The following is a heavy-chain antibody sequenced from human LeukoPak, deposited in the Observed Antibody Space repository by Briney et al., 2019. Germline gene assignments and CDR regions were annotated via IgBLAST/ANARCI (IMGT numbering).Heavy chain of an antibody. D-gene: IGHD4-17*01. V-gene: IGHV3-30-3*01. J-gene: IGHJ4*02. Sequence: QAGGSLRLSCAASGFTFSSYAMHWVRQAPGKGLEWVAVISYDGSNKYYADSVKGRFTISRDNSKNTLYLQMNSLRAEDTAVYYCARDGYGGYVPPYHFDRWGQGALVTVSS. CDR1: GFTFSSYA. CDR3: ARDGYGGYVPPYHFDR. CDR2: ISYDGSNK.